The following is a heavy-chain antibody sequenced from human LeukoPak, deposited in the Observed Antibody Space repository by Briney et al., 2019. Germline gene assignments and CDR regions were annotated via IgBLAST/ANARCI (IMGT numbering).Heavy chain of an antibody. J-gene: IGHJ4*02. CDR3: ASGFSSSPYFDY. V-gene: IGHV3-74*03. Sequence: GGSLRLSCAASGFTFSRYWMHWVRQAPGKGLMWVSRISPDGSTTLYADSVKGRFTISRDNAKNSLFLQMNSLRDEDTAVYYCASGFSSSPYFDYWGQGTLVTVSS. CDR2: ISPDGSTT. D-gene: IGHD6-6*01. CDR1: GFTFSRYW.